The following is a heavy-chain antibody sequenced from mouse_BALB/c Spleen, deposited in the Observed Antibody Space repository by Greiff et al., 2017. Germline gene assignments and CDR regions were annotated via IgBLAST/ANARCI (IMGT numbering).Heavy chain of an antibody. J-gene: IGHJ2*01. Sequence: VQLVESGPSLVQPSQTLSITCTVSGFSFTSYGVHWVRQSPGKGLEWLGVIWRGGSTDYNAAFMSRLSITKDNSKSHVFFKMNSLQADDTAIYCCAAPYEYDGFDYWGQGTTLTVAS. CDR2: IWRGGST. CDR1: GFSFTSYG. D-gene: IGHD2-4*01. V-gene: IGHV2-5-1*01. CDR3: AAPYEYDGFDY.